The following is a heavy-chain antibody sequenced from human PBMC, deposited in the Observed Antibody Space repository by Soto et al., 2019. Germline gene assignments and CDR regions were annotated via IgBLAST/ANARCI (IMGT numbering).Heavy chain of an antibody. CDR2: MNPNSGNT. V-gene: IGHV1-8*01. Sequence: QVQLVQSGAEVKKPGASVKVSCKASGYTFTSYDINWVRQATGQGLERMGWMNPNSGNTGYAQKFQGRVTMTRNTSTSTASMDLSSLRSEDTVFYYCAREKSYGMDVWGQGTTVTVSS. J-gene: IGHJ6*02. CDR1: GYTFTSYD. CDR3: AREKSYGMDV.